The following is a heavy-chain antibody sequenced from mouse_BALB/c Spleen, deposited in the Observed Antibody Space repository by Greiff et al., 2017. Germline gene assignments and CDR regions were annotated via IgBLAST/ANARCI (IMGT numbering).Heavy chain of an antibody. CDR3: ARRGYDGGFAY. CDR2: IDPANGNT. J-gene: IGHJ3*01. CDR1: GFNIKDTY. D-gene: IGHD2-2*01. V-gene: IGHV14-3*02. Sequence: EVKLVESGAELVKPGASVKLSCTASGFNIKDTYMHWVKQRPEQGLEWIGRIDPANGNTKYDPKFQGKATITADTSSNTAYLQLSSLTSEDTAVYYCARRGYDGGFAYWGQGTLVTVSA.